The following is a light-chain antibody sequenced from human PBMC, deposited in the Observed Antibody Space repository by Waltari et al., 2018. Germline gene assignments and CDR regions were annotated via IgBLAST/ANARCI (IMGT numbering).Light chain of an antibody. Sequence: DIQMTQSPSTLSASIGDRVTITCRARQSVNSWLAWYQQKPGKAPKLLIYKASNLDSGVPSRFSGGGSGTEFTLTISSLQPDDFATYYCQQYSNFPLTFGQGTKVGIK. V-gene: IGKV1-5*03. CDR3: QQYSNFPLT. CDR2: KAS. J-gene: IGKJ1*01. CDR1: QSVNSW.